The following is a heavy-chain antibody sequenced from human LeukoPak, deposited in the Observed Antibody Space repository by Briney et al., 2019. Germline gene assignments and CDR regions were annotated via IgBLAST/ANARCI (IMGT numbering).Heavy chain of an antibody. CDR1: GGTFSSYA. CDR2: IIPIFGTA. D-gene: IGHD5-18*01. CDR3: ARSDVDTAMVTTFDY. J-gene: IGHJ4*02. Sequence: SVKVSCKASGGTFSSYAISWVRQAPGQGLEWMGGIIPIFGTANYAQKFQGRVTITADESTSTAYMELSSLRSEDTAVYYSARSDVDTAMVTTFDYWGQGTLVTVSS. V-gene: IGHV1-69*13.